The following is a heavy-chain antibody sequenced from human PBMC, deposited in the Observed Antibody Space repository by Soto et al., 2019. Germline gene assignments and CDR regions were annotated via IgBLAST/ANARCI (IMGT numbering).Heavy chain of an antibody. J-gene: IGHJ4*02. CDR3: AKDGSLRTYCSGGSCYSAPYYFDY. V-gene: IGHV3-23*01. CDR1: GFTFSSYA. CDR2: ISGSGGST. D-gene: IGHD2-15*01. Sequence: GGSLRLSCAASGFTFSSYAMSWVRQAPGKGLEWVSAISGSGGSTYYAGSVKGRFTISRDNSKNTLYLQMNSLRAEDTAVYYCAKDGSLRTYCSGGSCYSAPYYFDYWGQGTLVTVSS.